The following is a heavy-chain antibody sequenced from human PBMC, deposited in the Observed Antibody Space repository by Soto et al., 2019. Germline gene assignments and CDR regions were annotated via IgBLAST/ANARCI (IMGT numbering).Heavy chain of an antibody. CDR1: GYTLTELS. V-gene: IGHV1-24*01. CDR2: FDPEDAET. CDR3: AAGVVPYGMDV. Sequence: KVSCKVSGYTLTELSMHWVRQPPGKGLEWMGGFDPEDAETIYARRFQGRVTMTEDTSADTAYMELSSLRSEDTAVYYCAAGVVPYGMDVWGQGTTVTVSS. D-gene: IGHD2-15*01. J-gene: IGHJ6*02.